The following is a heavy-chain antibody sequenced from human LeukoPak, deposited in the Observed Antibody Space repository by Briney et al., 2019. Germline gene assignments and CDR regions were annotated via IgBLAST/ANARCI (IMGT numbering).Heavy chain of an antibody. CDR1: GDSISNYY. CDR2: IYYSGST. V-gene: IGHV4-59*08. CDR3: ARQRWFDY. Sequence: NASETLSLTCTVSGDSISNYYWNWIRQPPGKGLEWIGYIYYSGSTNYNPSLKSRVTISVDTSKNQFSLKLSSVTAADTAVYYCARQRWFDYWGQGTLVTVSS. J-gene: IGHJ4*02. D-gene: IGHD4-23*01.